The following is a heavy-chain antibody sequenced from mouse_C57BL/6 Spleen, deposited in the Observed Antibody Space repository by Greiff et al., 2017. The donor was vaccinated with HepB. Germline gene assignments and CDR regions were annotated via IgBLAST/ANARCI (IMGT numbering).Heavy chain of an antibody. Sequence: VQRVESGPGLVQPSQSLSITCTVSGFSLTSYGVHWVRQSPGKGLEWLGVIWSGGSTDYNAAFISRLSISKDNSKSQVFFKMNSLQADDTAIYYCARNLLRDVGAMDYWGQGTSVTVSS. CDR1: GFSLTSYG. CDR3: ARNLLRDVGAMDY. J-gene: IGHJ4*01. CDR2: IWSGGST. V-gene: IGHV2-2*01. D-gene: IGHD2-10*01.